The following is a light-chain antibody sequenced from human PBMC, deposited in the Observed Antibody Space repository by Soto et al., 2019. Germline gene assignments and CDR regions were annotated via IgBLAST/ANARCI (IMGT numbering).Light chain of an antibody. CDR3: QQHYIHWT. Sequence: DIQMTQSPSTLSASVGDRVTITCRASQSISSSLAWYQQKPGKAPKLLIYDASSLESGVPSRFSGSGSGTEFTLTISSLQPDDFATYYCQQHYIHWTFGQGTKVDI. J-gene: IGKJ1*01. CDR2: DAS. V-gene: IGKV1-5*01. CDR1: QSISSS.